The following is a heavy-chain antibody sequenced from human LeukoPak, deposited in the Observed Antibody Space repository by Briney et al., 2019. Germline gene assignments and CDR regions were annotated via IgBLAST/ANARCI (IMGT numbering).Heavy chain of an antibody. CDR3: ARDPSYGALDF. V-gene: IGHV3-7*03. D-gene: IGHD4-17*01. J-gene: IGHJ4*02. Sequence: GGSLRLSCAVSGFTFSSSWMTWVRQAPGKGLEWVANIKSDGSEKYYVDSVKGRFTISRDNAKNSLYLQMNSLRAEDTAAYYCARDPSYGALDFWGQGTQVTVSS. CDR2: IKSDGSEK. CDR1: GFTFSSSW.